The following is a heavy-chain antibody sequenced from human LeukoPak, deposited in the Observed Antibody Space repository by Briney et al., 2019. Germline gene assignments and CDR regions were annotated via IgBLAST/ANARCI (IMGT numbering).Heavy chain of an antibody. CDR3: ACGAESARPFYHYMDV. D-gene: IGHD6-6*01. J-gene: IGHJ6*03. CDR1: GGTFSSYA. V-gene: IGHV1-69*05. Sequence: SVKVSCKASGGTFSSYAISWVRQAPGQGREWMGRFIPIFGTANYAQKFQGRVTITTDEPTSTAYMELSSLRSEDTAVYYCACGAESARPFYHYMDVWGKGTTVTVSS. CDR2: FIPIFGTA.